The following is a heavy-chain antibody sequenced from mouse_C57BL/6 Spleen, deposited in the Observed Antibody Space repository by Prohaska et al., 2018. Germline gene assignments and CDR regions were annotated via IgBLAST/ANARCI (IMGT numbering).Heavy chain of an antibody. D-gene: IGHD1-1*01. Sequence: GTELVKPGASVKLSCKASGYTFTSYWMHWVKQRPGQGLEWIGNINPSNGNTNYNEKFKSKATLTVDKSSSTAYMELRSLTSEDTAVYYCASSYGNWFAYWGQGTLVTVSA. CDR2: INPSNGNT. J-gene: IGHJ3*01. CDR3: ASSYGNWFAY. CDR1: GYTFTSYW. V-gene: IGHV1-53*01.